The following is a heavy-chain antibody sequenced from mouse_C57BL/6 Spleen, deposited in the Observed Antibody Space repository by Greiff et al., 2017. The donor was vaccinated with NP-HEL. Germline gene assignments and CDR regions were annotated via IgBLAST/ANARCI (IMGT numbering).Heavy chain of an antibody. CDR3: ARDAAMVRDY. D-gene: IGHD2-2*01. V-gene: IGHV1-54*01. J-gene: IGHJ3*01. CDR1: GYAFTNYL. Sequence: QVHVKQSGAELVRPGTSVKVSCKASGYAFTNYLIEWVKQRPGQGLEWIGVINPGSGGTNYNEKFKGKATLTADKSSSTAYMQLSSLTSEDSAVYFCARDAAMVRDYWGQGTLVTVSA. CDR2: INPGSGGT.